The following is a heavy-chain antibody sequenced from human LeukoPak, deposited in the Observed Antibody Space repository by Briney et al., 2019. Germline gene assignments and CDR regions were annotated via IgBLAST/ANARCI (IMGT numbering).Heavy chain of an antibody. Sequence: PGGSLRLSCAASGFTFSSYAMSWVRQAPGKGLEWVSAISGSGGSTYYADSVKGRFTIFRDNAKNSLYLQMNSLRAEDTAVYYCARVVWGQLTYYFDYWGQGTLVTVSS. V-gene: IGHV3-23*01. J-gene: IGHJ4*02. CDR3: ARVVWGQLTYYFDY. CDR2: ISGSGGST. CDR1: GFTFSSYA. D-gene: IGHD3-16*01.